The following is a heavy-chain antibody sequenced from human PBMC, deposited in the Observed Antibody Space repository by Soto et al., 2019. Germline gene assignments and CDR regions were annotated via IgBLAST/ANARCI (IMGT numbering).Heavy chain of an antibody. V-gene: IGHV3-21*01. J-gene: IGHJ6*02. Sequence: EVQLVESGGGLVKPGGSLRLSCAASGFTFSSYSMNWVRQAPGKGLEWVSSISSSSSYIYYADSVKGRFTISRDNAKNSLYLQMNSLRAEDTAVYYCAGAGNIAAAGYYGMDVWGQGTTVTVSS. CDR1: GFTFSSYS. CDR3: AGAGNIAAAGYYGMDV. D-gene: IGHD6-13*01. CDR2: ISSSSSYI.